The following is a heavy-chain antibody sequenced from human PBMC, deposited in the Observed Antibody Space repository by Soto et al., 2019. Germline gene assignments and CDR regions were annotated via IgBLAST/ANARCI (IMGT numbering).Heavy chain of an antibody. J-gene: IGHJ4*02. CDR2: ILHDGTA. CDR1: CVSLTSGNW. V-gene: IGHV4-4*02. D-gene: IGHD3-10*01. Sequence: PSETLSLTCAVSCVSLTSGNWLTWVRHSPQRGLYYIGEILHDGTANYYPSFERLVAMSVDTSRNQFSLKLTSVTAADTAVYFCARLVYDTRLNYMYFDFWGPGTLVTSPQ. CDR3: ARLVYDTRLNYMYFDF.